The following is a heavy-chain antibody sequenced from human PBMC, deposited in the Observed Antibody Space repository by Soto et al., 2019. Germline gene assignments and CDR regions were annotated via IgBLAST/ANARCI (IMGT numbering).Heavy chain of an antibody. V-gene: IGHV3-21*01. CDR1: DFPFSGFS. Sequence: EVQLVESGGGLVKPGGSLSLSGAPLDFPFSGFSITWVRQAPGKGLEWVSSISSSSSHIYYADPVKGRLTISRDNAKNSLYLQMNSLRAEDTAVYYCARDYSSSGGMDVWGQGTTVTVSS. J-gene: IGHJ6*02. CDR3: ARDYSSSGGMDV. D-gene: IGHD6-6*01. CDR2: ISSSSSHI.